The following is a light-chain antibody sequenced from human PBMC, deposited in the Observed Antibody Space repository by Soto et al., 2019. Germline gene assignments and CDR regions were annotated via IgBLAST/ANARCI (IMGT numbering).Light chain of an antibody. J-gene: IGKJ3*01. V-gene: IGKV3-20*01. CDR2: DGS. CDR1: QTIGRPY. Sequence: DIVLTQSPGTLSLFPGERATLSCRTSQTIGRPYLAWYQQKPGQTPRLLIFDGSIRANGISDRFSGRGSGTDFTLTISRLEPEDFAVYYCQQYGSTVTFGPGTRLD. CDR3: QQYGSTVT.